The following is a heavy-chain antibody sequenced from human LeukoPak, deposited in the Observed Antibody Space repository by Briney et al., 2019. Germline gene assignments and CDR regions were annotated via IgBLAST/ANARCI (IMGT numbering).Heavy chain of an antibody. CDR1: GFPFSSYG. CDR2: ISYDGSNK. CDR3: AKDLYSNYGPADY. D-gene: IGHD4-11*01. V-gene: IGHV3-30*12. Sequence: PGGSLRLSCVASGFPFSSYGMHWVRQAPGKGLEWVAVISYDGSNKYYADSVGGRFTISRDNSKNTLFLQMNSLRDEDTAVYYCAKDLYSNYGPADYWGQGNLVTVSS. J-gene: IGHJ4*02.